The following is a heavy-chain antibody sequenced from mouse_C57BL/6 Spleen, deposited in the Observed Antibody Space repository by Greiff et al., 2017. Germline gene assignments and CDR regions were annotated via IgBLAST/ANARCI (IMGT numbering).Heavy chain of an antibody. CDR3: TRGSDYYGSSSSYYFDY. CDR1: GFTFSSYA. V-gene: IGHV5-9-1*02. CDR2: ISSGGDYI. Sequence: DVKLVESGEGLVKPGGSLKLSCAASGFTFSSYAMSWVRQTPEKRLEWVAYISSGGDYIYYADTVKGRFTISRDNARNTLYLQMSSLKSEDTAMYYCTRGSDYYGSSSSYYFDYWGQGTTLTVSS. D-gene: IGHD1-1*01. J-gene: IGHJ2*01.